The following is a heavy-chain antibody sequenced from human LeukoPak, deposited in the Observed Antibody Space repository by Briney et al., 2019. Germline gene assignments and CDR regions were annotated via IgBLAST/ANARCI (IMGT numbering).Heavy chain of an antibody. V-gene: IGHV1-8*01. Sequence: ASVKVSCKASGYTFTSYDIHWVRQATGQGLEWMGWMNPNSGNTGYAQKFQGRVTMTRNTSISTAYMELSSLRSEDTAVYYCARGLGTYGDQDYWGQGTLVTVSS. CDR3: ARGLGTYGDQDY. J-gene: IGHJ4*02. CDR1: GYTFTSYD. CDR2: MNPNSGNT. D-gene: IGHD4-17*01.